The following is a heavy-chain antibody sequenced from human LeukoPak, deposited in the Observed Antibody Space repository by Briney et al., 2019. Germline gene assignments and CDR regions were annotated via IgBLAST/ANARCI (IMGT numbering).Heavy chain of an antibody. CDR2: ISTYNGNT. Sequence: ASVMVSCKASGYTFTSYGISWVRQAPGQGLEWMGWISTYNGNTDYAQKLQGRVTMTRDMSTSTVYMELSSLRSEDTAVYYCASGDSSGYYKAGTYYWGQGTLVTVSS. D-gene: IGHD3-22*01. J-gene: IGHJ4*02. V-gene: IGHV1-18*01. CDR3: ASGDSSGYYKAGTYY. CDR1: GYTFTSYG.